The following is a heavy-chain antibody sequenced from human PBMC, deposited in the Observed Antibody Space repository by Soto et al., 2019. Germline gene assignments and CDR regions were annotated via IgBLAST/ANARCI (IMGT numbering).Heavy chain of an antibody. D-gene: IGHD3-9*01. Sequence: SETLSLTCTVSGGSISSYYWSWIRQPPGKGLEWLGYIYYSGSTNYNPSLKSRVTISIDTSKNQFSLNLSSVTAADTAVYYCARSLRYFDWLPNWFDPWGQGTLVTVSS. CDR3: ARSLRYFDWLPNWFDP. CDR2: IYYSGST. V-gene: IGHV4-59*01. J-gene: IGHJ5*02. CDR1: GGSISSYY.